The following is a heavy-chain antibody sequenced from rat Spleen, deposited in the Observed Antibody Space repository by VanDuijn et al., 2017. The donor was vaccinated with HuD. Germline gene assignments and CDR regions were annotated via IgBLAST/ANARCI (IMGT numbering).Heavy chain of an antibody. D-gene: IGHD1-12*02. CDR1: GHSITSGYR. CDR2: INSAGST. Sequence: EVQLQESGPGLVKPSQSLSLTCSVTGHSITSGYRWNWIRKFPGNELEWMGYINSAGSTIYNPSLQSRISITRDTSRNQFFLQVNSVTFEDTSPYYVARSDGTHYYVPFAKCGQVSVVTVSS. V-gene: IGHV3-3*01. J-gene: IGHJ3*01. CDR3: ARSDGTHYYVPFAK.